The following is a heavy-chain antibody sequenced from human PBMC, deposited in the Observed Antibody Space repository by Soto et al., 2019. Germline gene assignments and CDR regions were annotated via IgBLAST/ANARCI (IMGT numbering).Heavy chain of an antibody. J-gene: IGHJ6*02. V-gene: IGHV3-23*01. CDR2: ISGSGGST. CDR3: AKLLTGSLDYYGMDV. D-gene: IGHD3-9*01. Sequence: GGSLRLSCAASGFTFSSYAMSWVRQAPGKGLEWVSAISGSGGSTYYADSVKGRFTISRDNSKNTLYLQMNSLRAEDTAVYYCAKLLTGSLDYYGMDVWGQGTTVTVSS. CDR1: GFTFSSYA.